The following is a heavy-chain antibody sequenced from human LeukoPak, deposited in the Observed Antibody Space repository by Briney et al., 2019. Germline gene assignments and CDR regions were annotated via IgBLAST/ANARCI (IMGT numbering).Heavy chain of an antibody. V-gene: IGHV3-21*01. CDR2: ISSSSSYI. J-gene: IGHJ4*02. CDR1: GCTFSSYS. D-gene: IGHD1-26*01. CDR3: ARDSVATVGVIDY. Sequence: PGGSLRLSCAASGCTFSSYSMNWVRQAPGKGLEWVSSISSSSSYIYYADSVKGRFTISRDNAKNSLYLQMNSLRAEDTAVYYCARDSVATVGVIDYWGQGNLVTVSS.